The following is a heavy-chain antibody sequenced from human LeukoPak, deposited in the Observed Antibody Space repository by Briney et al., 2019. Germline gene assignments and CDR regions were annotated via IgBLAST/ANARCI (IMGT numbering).Heavy chain of an antibody. CDR1: GASVGSHQYY. D-gene: IGHD3-10*02. V-gene: IGHV4-30-4*01. CDR2: IYYSGAT. CDR3: ARIKSWDWGVPGYFFDF. Sequence: KPSETLSLTCSVSGASVGSHQYYWSWIRQAPGKGLEYFGYIYYSGATFYSPALKSRLTISIDTSKNQFSLNLYSVTPEDTAVYYCARIKSWDWGVPGYFFDFWGQGIPVIVSS. J-gene: IGHJ4*02.